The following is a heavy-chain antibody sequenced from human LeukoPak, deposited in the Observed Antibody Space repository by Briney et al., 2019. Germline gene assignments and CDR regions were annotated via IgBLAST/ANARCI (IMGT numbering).Heavy chain of an antibody. CDR2: IKQDGSEK. Sequence: GGSLRLSCAASGFTFSSYWMSWVRQAPGKGLEWVANIKQDGSEKYYVDSVKGRFTISRDNAKNSLYLQMNSLRAEDTAVYYCARSDSSGYSYTYNWFDPWGQGTLVTVSS. D-gene: IGHD3-22*01. V-gene: IGHV3-7*01. J-gene: IGHJ5*02. CDR3: ARSDSSGYSYTYNWFDP. CDR1: GFTFSSYW.